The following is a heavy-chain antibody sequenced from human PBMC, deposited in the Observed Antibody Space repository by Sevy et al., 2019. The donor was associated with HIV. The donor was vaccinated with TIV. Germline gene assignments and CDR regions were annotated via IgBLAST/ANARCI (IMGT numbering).Heavy chain of an antibody. J-gene: IGHJ6*02. CDR2: IWYDGSNK. D-gene: IGHD3-22*01. CDR1: GFTFSSYG. V-gene: IGHV3-33*01. CDR3: ARSCDSSGYYNYYYYYGMDV. Sequence: GGSLRLSCAASGFTFSSYGMHWVRQAPGKGLEWVAVIWYDGSNKYYADSVKGRFTISRDNSKNTLYLQINSLRAEDTAVYYCARSCDSSGYYNYYYYYGMDVWGQGTTVTVSS.